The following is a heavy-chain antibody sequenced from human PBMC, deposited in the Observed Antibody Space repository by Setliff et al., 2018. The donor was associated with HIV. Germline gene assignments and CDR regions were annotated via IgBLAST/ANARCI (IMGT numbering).Heavy chain of an antibody. V-gene: IGHV3-23*01. CDR1: GFNVEKSG. D-gene: IGHD6-13*01. CDR2: IGGSTGST. J-gene: IGHJ6*02. CDR3: ARDCRVGWVFTYGMDV. Sequence: GGSLRLSCEASGFNVEKSGMTWVRQAPGKGLEWVSAIGGSTGSTYYADSVKGRFTISRDNSKNTLFLQMNSLRPEDTAVYYCARDCRVGWVFTYGMDVWGQGTLVTVSS.